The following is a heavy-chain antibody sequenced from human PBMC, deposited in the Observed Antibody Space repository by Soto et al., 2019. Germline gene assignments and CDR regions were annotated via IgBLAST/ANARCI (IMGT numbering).Heavy chain of an antibody. J-gene: IGHJ4*02. CDR2: ISPYDGNR. V-gene: IGHV1-18*01. CDR1: GYRFTNYG. Sequence: QVQLVQSGGEVKNPGASVKVSCKASGYRFTNYGIAWVRQAPGQGLEWMGWISPYDGNRNYAQKFRGRVTMTTDASTTTAYKELRSLRSDDTAVYYCARTKDFDYWGQGCLVTVSS. CDR3: ARTKDFDY.